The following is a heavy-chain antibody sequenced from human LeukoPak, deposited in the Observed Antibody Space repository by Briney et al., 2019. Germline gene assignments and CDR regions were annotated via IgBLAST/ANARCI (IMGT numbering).Heavy chain of an antibody. V-gene: IGHV3-30*02. Sequence: HTGGSLRLSCAASGFTFSSYGMHWVRQAPGKGLEWVAFIRYDGSNKYYADSVKGRFTISRDNSKNTLYLQMNSLRAEDTAVYYCAKVTMYDILTGYSIDYWGQGTLVTVSS. CDR2: IRYDGSNK. D-gene: IGHD3-9*01. CDR1: GFTFSSYG. J-gene: IGHJ4*02. CDR3: AKVTMYDILTGYSIDY.